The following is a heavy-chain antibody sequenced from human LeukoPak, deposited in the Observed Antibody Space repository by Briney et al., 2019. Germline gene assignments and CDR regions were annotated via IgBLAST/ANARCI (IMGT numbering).Heavy chain of an antibody. V-gene: IGHV1-46*01. D-gene: IGHD3-3*01. J-gene: IGHJ4*02. CDR2: INPSGGST. CDR3: ARAPPPLESPEPLKSKNYDFWSGYLVLGD. Sequence: ASVKVSCKASGYTFTSYYMHWVRQAPGQGLEWMGIINPSGGSTSYAQKFQGRVTMTRDTSTSTVYMELSSLRSEDTAVYYCARAPPPLESPEPLKSKNYDFWSGYLVLGDWGQGTLVTVSS. CDR1: GYTFTSYY.